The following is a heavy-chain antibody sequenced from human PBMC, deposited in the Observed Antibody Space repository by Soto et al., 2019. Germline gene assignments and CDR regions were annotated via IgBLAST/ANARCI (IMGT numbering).Heavy chain of an antibody. CDR2: IYYSGST. J-gene: IGHJ6*03. CDR1: GGSISSYY. V-gene: IGHV4-59*01. D-gene: IGHD4-17*01. Sequence: QVQLQESGPGLVKPSETLSLTCTVSGGSISSYYWSWIRQPPGKGLEWIGYIYYSGSTNYNPSLKSRVTISVDTSKNQFSLKLSSVTAADTAVDYCARETTVTTSDYYYMDVWGKGTTVTVSS. CDR3: ARETTVTTSDYYYMDV.